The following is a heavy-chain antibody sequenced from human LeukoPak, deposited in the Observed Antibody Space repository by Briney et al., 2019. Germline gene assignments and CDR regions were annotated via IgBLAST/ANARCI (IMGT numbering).Heavy chain of an antibody. D-gene: IGHD5-12*01. J-gene: IGHJ6*03. CDR1: GFTFSSYA. CDR2: ISYDGSNK. CDR3: ARGGYGIRYYYYYYMDV. V-gene: IGHV3-30*04. Sequence: GGSLRLSCAASGFTFSSYAMHWVRQAPGKGLEWVAVISYDGSNKYYADSVKGRFTISRDNSKNTLYLQMNSLRAEDTAVYYCARGGYGIRYYYYYYMDVWGKGTTVTVSS.